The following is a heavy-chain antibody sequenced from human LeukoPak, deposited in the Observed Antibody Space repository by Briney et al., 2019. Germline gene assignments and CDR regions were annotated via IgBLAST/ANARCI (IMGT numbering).Heavy chain of an antibody. Sequence: PSETLSLTCTVSGGSISSYYWSWIRQPPGKGLEWIGYIYYSGSTNYNPSLKSRVTISVDTSKNQFSLKLSSVTAADTAVYYCASDYGYSSSWYGAFDVWGQGTMVTVSS. V-gene: IGHV4-59*01. CDR3: ASDYGYSSSWYGAFDV. J-gene: IGHJ3*01. CDR1: GGSISSYY. D-gene: IGHD6-13*01. CDR2: IYYSGST.